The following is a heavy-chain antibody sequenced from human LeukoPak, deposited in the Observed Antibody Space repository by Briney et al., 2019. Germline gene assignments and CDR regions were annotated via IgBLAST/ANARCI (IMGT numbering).Heavy chain of an antibody. D-gene: IGHD6-13*01. CDR3: ARQVAAAAYFDY. J-gene: IGHJ4*02. CDR2: ISSNGGGT. CDR1: GFTFSSFA. V-gene: IGHV3-64*01. Sequence: GGSLRLSCAASGFTFSSFAVHWVRQAPGKGLEYVSAISSNGGGTYYANSVKGRFTISRDNSKNTLYLQMGGLRAEDMAVYYCARQVAAAAYFDYWGQGTLVTVSS.